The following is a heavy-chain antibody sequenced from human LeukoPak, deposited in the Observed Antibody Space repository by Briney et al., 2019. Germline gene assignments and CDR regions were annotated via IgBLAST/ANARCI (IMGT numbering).Heavy chain of an antibody. CDR1: GITLSNYG. J-gene: IGHJ4*02. V-gene: IGHV3-23*01. D-gene: IGHD1-26*01. CDR2: ISDTGGRT. CDR3: GLRYSGSYYDY. Sequence: PGGSLRLSCAVSGITLSNYGMTWVRQAPGKGLEWVAGISDTGGRTNYADSVKGRFTISRDNPKNTLYLQMNSLRAEDTAVYYCGLRYSGSYYDYWGQGTLVTVSS.